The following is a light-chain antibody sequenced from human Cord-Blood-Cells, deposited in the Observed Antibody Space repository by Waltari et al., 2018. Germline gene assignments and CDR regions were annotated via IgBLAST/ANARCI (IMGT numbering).Light chain of an antibody. CDR1: QDISNY. CDR3: QQYDNLLFT. V-gene: IGKV1-33*01. CDR2: YAS. J-gene: IGKJ3*01. Sequence: DIQMTQSPSSLSASVGDRVTITCQASQDISNYLNWYQQKPGKAPKLLIYYASNLETGVPSRFSGSGSGTDFTVTISSLQPEDIATYYCQQYDNLLFTFGPGTKVDIK.